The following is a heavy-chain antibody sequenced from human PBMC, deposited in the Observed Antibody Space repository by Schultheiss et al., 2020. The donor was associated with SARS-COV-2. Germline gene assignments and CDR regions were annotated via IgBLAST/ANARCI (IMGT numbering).Heavy chain of an antibody. J-gene: IGHJ4*02. CDR1: GYTFTNNA. CDR2: INTNTGNP. CDR3: ARLVYYDILTAPYKRGGPEGNYVDL. D-gene: IGHD3-9*01. V-gene: IGHV7-4-1*02. Sequence: ASVKVSCKASGYTFTNNAMEWVRQAPGRGLEWMGWINTNTGNPTYAQGFTGRFVFSLDTSVSTAFLHISSLKAEDTAVYYCARLVYYDILTAPYKRGGPEGNYVDLWGQGTLVTVSS.